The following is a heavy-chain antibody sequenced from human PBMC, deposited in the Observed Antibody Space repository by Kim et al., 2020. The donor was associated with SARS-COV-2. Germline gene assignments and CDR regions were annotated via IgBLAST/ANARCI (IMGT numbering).Heavy chain of an antibody. CDR1: GFTFSSYG. Sequence: GGSLRLSCAASGFTFSSYGMHWVRQAPGKGLEWVAVIWYDGSNKYYADSVKGRFTISRDNSKNTLYLQMNSLRAEDTAVYYCARESPGGDFWSGYYPFYYYGMDVWGQGTTVTVSS. D-gene: IGHD3-3*01. CDR3: ARESPGGDFWSGYYPFYYYGMDV. V-gene: IGHV3-33*01. J-gene: IGHJ6*02. CDR2: IWYDGSNK.